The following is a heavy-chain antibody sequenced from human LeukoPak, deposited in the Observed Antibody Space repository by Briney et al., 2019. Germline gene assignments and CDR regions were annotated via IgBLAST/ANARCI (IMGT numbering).Heavy chain of an antibody. Sequence: GGSLRLSCAASGFTFSSYWMSWFRQAPGKGLECISYLNSSGGPTYYADSVKGRFTVSGDNAKNSLYLQMNSLTVEDTAVYYCARTSVDCLDCWGQGTLVTVSS. J-gene: IGHJ4*02. V-gene: IGHV3-48*04. D-gene: IGHD2-21*02. CDR1: GFTFSSYW. CDR2: LNSSGGPT. CDR3: ARTSVDCLDC.